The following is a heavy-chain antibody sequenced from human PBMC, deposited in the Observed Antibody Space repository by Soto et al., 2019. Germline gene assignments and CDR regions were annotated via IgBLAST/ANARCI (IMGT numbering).Heavy chain of an antibody. CDR3: ARGYYGSGSPDHSRSLFDY. CDR2: IYHSGST. D-gene: IGHD3-10*01. Sequence: SDTLSLTSAVYGGYISSGGYSWSWIRQPPGKGLEWIGYIYHSGSTYYNPSLKSRVTISVDRSKNQFSLKLSSVTAADTAVYYCARGYYGSGSPDHSRSLFDYWGQGTLVTVSS. J-gene: IGHJ4*02. CDR1: GGYISSGGYS. V-gene: IGHV4-30-2*01.